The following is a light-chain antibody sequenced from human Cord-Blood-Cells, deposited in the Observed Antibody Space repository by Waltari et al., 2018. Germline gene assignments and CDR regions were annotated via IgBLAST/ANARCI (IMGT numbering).Light chain of an antibody. J-gene: IGLJ3*02. V-gene: IGLV2-14*01. CDR2: EVS. CDR3: SSYTSSSTRV. Sequence: SALTQPASVSGSPGQSTPIPCTGLCGDVGGYHYVSWYQQHPGKAPKLMIYEVSNRPSGVSNRFSGSKSGNTASLTISGLQAEDEADYYCSSYTSSSTRVFGGGTKLTVL. CDR1: CGDVGGYHY.